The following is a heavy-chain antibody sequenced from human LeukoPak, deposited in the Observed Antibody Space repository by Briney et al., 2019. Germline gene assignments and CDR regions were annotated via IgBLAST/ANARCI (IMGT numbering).Heavy chain of an antibody. CDR2: INHNGST. Sequence: SETLSLTCAVYGGSFSGYHWSWIRQPPGKGLEWLGEINHNGSTNYNPSLKSRVTMSVDTSKNQFSLKLSSVTAADTAVYYCASTRFRYYLDHWGQGTLVTVSS. CDR1: GGSFSGYH. V-gene: IGHV4-34*01. CDR3: ASTRFRYYLDH. J-gene: IGHJ4*02. D-gene: IGHD3-3*01.